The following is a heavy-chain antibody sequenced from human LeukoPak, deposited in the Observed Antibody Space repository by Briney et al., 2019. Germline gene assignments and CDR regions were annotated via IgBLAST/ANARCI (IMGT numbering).Heavy chain of an antibody. J-gene: IGHJ6*02. CDR1: GFTVSSNY. Sequence: GGSLRLSCAASGFTVSSNYMSWVRQAPGKGLEWVSVIYSGGSTYYADSGKGRFTISRDNSKNTLYLQMNSLRAEDTAVYYCARDNDYGDYYYGMDVWGQGTTVTVSS. V-gene: IGHV3-66*02. D-gene: IGHD4-17*01. CDR2: IYSGGST. CDR3: ARDNDYGDYYYGMDV.